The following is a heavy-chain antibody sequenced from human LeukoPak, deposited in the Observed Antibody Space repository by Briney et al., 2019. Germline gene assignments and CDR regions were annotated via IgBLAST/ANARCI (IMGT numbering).Heavy chain of an antibody. J-gene: IGHJ4*02. CDR2: INHSGST. Sequence: PSETLSLTCAVYGGSFSGYYWSWIRQPPGKGLEWIGEINHSGSTNYNPSLKSRVTISVDTSKNQFSLKLSSVTAADTAVYYCARARYYDSSGYYYEDVDYWGQGTLVTVSS. V-gene: IGHV4-34*01. CDR1: GGSFSGYY. CDR3: ARARYYDSSGYYYEDVDY. D-gene: IGHD3-22*01.